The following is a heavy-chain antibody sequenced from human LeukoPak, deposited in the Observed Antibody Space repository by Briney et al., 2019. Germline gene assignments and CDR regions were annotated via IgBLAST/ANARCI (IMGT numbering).Heavy chain of an antibody. V-gene: IGHV3-73*01. Sequence: PGGSLRLSCAASGFTFSGSAMQWVRQASGKGLERVGRIRSKANSYATAYAASVKGRFTISRDDSKNTAYLQMNSLQTEDTAVYYCARVGVMTTDAFDIWGQGRMVTVSS. CDR1: GFTFSGSA. CDR3: ARVGVMTTDAFDI. J-gene: IGHJ3*02. D-gene: IGHD3-16*01. CDR2: IRSKANSYAT.